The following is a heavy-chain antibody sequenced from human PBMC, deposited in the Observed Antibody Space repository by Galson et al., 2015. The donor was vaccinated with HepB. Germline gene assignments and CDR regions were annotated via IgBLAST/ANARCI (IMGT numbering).Heavy chain of an antibody. Sequence: SLRLSCAASGFTFSSYSMNWVRQAPGKGLEWVSSISSSSSYIYYADSVKGRFTISRDNAKNSLYLQMNSLRAEDTAVYYYTTDIVAVPAAFSQSGPNYDAFDIWGQGTMVTVSS. V-gene: IGHV3-21*03. J-gene: IGHJ3*02. D-gene: IGHD2-2*01. CDR2: ISSSSSYI. CDR3: TTDIVAVPAAFSQSGPNYDAFDI. CDR1: GFTFSSYS.